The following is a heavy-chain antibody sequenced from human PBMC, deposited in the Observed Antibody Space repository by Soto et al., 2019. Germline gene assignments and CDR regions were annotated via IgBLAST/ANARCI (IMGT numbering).Heavy chain of an antibody. CDR3: ARDPHEFWTSYWFDP. Sequence: ASVKVSCKTSGYTFNTYGINWVRQAPGQGLELMGWISAYDGKTAYAEKFQGRVTLTTDTSTSTAYMELRSLRSDDTAIYYCARDPHEFWTSYWFDPWGQGTPVTVSS. D-gene: IGHD3-3*01. J-gene: IGHJ5*02. CDR2: ISAYDGKT. CDR1: GYTFNTYG. V-gene: IGHV1-18*01.